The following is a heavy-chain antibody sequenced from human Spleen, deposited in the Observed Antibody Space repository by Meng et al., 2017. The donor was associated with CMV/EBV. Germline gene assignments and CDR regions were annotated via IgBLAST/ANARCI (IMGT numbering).Heavy chain of an antibody. J-gene: IGHJ4*02. Sequence: SISSSSYYWGWIRQPPGKGLEWIGSIYYSGSTYYNPSLKSRVTISVDTSKNQFSLKLSSVTAADTAVYYCARERGYCSSTSCALFDYWGQGTLVTVPQ. CDR2: IYYSGST. CDR1: SISSSSYY. CDR3: ARERGYCSSTSCALFDY. D-gene: IGHD2-2*01. V-gene: IGHV4-39*07.